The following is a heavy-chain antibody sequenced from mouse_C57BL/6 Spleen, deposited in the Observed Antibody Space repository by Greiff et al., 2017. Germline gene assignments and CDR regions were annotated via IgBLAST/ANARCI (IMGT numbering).Heavy chain of an antibody. CDR1: GFSFNTYA. CDR3: VSPYDYDGPPFAY. J-gene: IGHJ3*01. Sequence: EVQLVESGGGLVQPKGSLKLSCAASGFSFNTYAMNWVRQAPGKGLEWVARIRSKSNNYATYYADSVKDRFTISRDDSESMLYLQMNNLKTEDTAMYYCVSPYDYDGPPFAYWGQGTLVTVSA. V-gene: IGHV10-1*01. CDR2: IRSKSNNYAT. D-gene: IGHD2-4*01.